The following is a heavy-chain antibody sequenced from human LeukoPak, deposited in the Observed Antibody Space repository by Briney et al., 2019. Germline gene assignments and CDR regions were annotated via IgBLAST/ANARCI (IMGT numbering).Heavy chain of an antibody. Sequence: GGSLRLSCAASGFTFSSYDMHWVRQATGKGLEWVSAIGTAGDTYYPGSVKGRFTISRENAKNSLYLQMNSLRAEDTAVYYCAKGELSGYRDYYYYYYMDVWGKGTTVTVSS. V-gene: IGHV3-13*01. J-gene: IGHJ6*03. D-gene: IGHD3-3*01. CDR3: AKGELSGYRDYYYYYYMDV. CDR2: IGTAGDT. CDR1: GFTFSSYD.